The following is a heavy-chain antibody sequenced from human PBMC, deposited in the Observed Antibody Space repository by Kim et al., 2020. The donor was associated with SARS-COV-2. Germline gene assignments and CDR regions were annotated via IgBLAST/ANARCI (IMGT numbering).Heavy chain of an antibody. V-gene: IGHV4-4*02. D-gene: IGHD5-12*01. Sequence: TPSLKSRVTISVDKSTNQFSLKLSSVTAADAAVYYCAFSGDGYDEPFDYWGQGTLVTVSS. CDR3: AFSGDGYDEPFDY. J-gene: IGHJ4*02.